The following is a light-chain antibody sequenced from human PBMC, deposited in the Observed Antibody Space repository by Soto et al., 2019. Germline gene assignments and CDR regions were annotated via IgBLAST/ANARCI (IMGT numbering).Light chain of an antibody. J-gene: IGKJ4*02. V-gene: IGKV1-5*03. CDR2: KES. Sequence: DIQMTQSPSTLSASVGDKVTITCRASQSIGSLLAWYQQKPGKAPKLLIYKESSLESGVPSRFSGSGSGTEFTLTISSLHPDDFATYYCQQYQSYSPFGGETNVAIK. CDR3: QQYQSYSP. CDR1: QSIGSL.